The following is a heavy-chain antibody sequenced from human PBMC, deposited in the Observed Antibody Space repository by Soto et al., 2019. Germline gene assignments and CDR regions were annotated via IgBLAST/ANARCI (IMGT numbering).Heavy chain of an antibody. CDR3: ASQPDIVVVPAAPYYYYYMDV. V-gene: IGHV3-23*01. J-gene: IGHJ6*03. CDR2: ISGSGGST. Sequence: GGSLRLSCAASGFTFSSYAMSWVRQAPWKGLEWVSAISGSGGSTYYADSVKGRFTISRDNSKNTLYLQMNSLRAEDTAVYYCASQPDIVVVPAAPYYYYYMDVWGKGTTVTVSS. CDR1: GFTFSSYA. D-gene: IGHD2-2*01.